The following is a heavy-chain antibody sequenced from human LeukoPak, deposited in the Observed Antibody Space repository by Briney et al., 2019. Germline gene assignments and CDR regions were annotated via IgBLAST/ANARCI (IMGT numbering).Heavy chain of an antibody. Sequence: SETLSLTWGVYGGSFRRYYWSWIRQSPGKGLEWIAEIDHRGDTNYNPSVKSRVTISVDPSTNQFSLQVRSLTAADTAVYYCARGPTISEAGYFYFSGQGALGSVSS. D-gene: IGHD6-13*01. J-gene: IGHJ4*02. CDR1: GGSFRRYY. V-gene: IGHV4-34*01. CDR3: ARGPTISEAGYFYF. CDR2: IDHRGDT.